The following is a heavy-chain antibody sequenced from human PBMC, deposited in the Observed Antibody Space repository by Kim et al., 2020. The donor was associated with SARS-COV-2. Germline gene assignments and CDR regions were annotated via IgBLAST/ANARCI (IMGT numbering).Heavy chain of an antibody. CDR1: GFTFSSYG. D-gene: IGHD6-19*01. CDR3: AKERSGWHDY. Sequence: GGSLRLSCAASGFTFSSYGMHWVRQAPGKGLEWVAVIWYDGSNEYYADSVKGRFTISRDNSKNTLYLQMNSLRAEDTALYYCAKERSGWHDYWGQGTLVTVSS. J-gene: IGHJ4*02. V-gene: IGHV3-33*06. CDR2: IWYDGSNE.